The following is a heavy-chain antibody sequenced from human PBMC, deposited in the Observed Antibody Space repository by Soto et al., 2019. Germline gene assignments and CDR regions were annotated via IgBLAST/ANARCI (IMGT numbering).Heavy chain of an antibody. CDR3: ARSSGGLDWFDP. Sequence: SETLSLTCTVSGGSISSYYWSWIRQPPGKGLEWIGYIYYSGSTNYNPSLKSRVTISVDTSKNQFSLKLSSVTAADTAVYYCARSSGGLDWFDPWGQGTLVTVSS. D-gene: IGHD2-15*01. CDR1: GGSISSYY. CDR2: IYYSGST. J-gene: IGHJ5*02. V-gene: IGHV4-59*01.